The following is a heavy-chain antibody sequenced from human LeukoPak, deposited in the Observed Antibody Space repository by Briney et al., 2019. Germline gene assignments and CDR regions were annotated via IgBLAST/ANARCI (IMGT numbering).Heavy chain of an antibody. CDR3: ARASTPPIGRHYYYYGMDV. CDR2: LNTDWSCT. J-gene: IGHJ6*04. V-gene: IGHV3-74*01. D-gene: IGHD4-11*01. Sequence: RGSLKDPCAASGLPLSHHLNHRVGQAARKGLVLVSRLNTDWSCTSYPDSVKGRFTIPRDNAKNTLYLQMNSLRAEDTAVYYCARASTPPIGRHYYYYGMDVWGKGTTVTVSS. CDR1: GLPLSHHL.